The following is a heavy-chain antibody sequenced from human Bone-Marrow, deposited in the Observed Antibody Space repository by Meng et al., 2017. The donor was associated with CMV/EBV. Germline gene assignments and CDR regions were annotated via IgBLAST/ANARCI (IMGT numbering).Heavy chain of an antibody. CDR3: ARAGIRFLEWLLSAMDV. CDR1: GYTFTGYY. CDR2: INPNSGGT. D-gene: IGHD3-3*01. J-gene: IGHJ6*02. Sequence: ASVKVSCKASGYTFTGYYMHWVRQAPGQGLEWMGWINPNSGGTNYAQKFQGRVTMTRDTSISTAYMELSSLRSEDTAVYYCARAGIRFLEWLLSAMDVWGQGTTVTVSS. V-gene: IGHV1-2*02.